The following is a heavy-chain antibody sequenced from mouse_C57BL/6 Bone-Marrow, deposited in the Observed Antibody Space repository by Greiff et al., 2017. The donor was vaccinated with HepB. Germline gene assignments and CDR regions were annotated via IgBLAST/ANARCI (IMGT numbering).Heavy chain of an antibody. J-gene: IGHJ3*01. Sequence: EVKVVESGGGLVQSGRSLRLSCATSGFTFSDFYMEWVRQAPGKGLEWIAASRNKANDYTTEYSASVKGRFIVSRDTSQSILYLQMNALRAEDTAIYYCARDDYDPFAYWGQGTLVTVSA. CDR2: SRNKANDYTT. CDR1: GFTFSDFY. D-gene: IGHD2-4*01. V-gene: IGHV7-1*01. CDR3: ARDDYDPFAY.